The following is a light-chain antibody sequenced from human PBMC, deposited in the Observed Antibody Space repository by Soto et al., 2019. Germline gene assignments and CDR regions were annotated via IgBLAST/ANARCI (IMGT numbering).Light chain of an antibody. CDR1: SSDVGNYKY. V-gene: IGLV2-8*01. CDR2: EVN. J-gene: IGLJ1*01. Sequence: QSVLTQPASVSGSPGQSITISCTGTSSDVGNYKYVSWYQQHPGKAPRLMIFEVNKRPSGVPDRFSGSKSGNTASLTVSGLQAEDEADYYCSSYGGNYNFVFGTGTKVTVL. CDR3: SSYGGNYNFV.